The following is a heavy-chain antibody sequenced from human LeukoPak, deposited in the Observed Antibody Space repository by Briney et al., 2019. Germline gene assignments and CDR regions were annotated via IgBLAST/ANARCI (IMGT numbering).Heavy chain of an antibody. D-gene: IGHD3-3*01. CDR1: GFTFTSYW. CDR3: ARRGIGVVTINYYYYYYMDV. V-gene: IGHV3-74*01. J-gene: IGHJ6*03. CDR2: IKSDESTR. Sequence: GGYLRLSCAASGFTFTSYWMHWVRQAPGKGLVWVSRIKSDESTRDYADFVKGRFTISRDNARNTVYLEMDSLRAEDTAVYYCARRGIGVVTINYYYYYYMDVWGKGTTVTVSS.